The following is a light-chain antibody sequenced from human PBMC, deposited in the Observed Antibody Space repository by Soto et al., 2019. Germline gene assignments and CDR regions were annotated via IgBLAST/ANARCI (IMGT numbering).Light chain of an antibody. CDR3: SSYTSSSTV. CDR2: EVS. CDR1: NY. Sequence: QYVLTQPASVSGSPGQSITISCTGTNYVSWYQQHPGKAPKLMIYEVSNRPSGVSNRFSGSKSGNTASLTISGLQPEDEADYYCSSYTSSSTVFGGGTKLTVL. J-gene: IGLJ2*01. V-gene: IGLV2-14*01.